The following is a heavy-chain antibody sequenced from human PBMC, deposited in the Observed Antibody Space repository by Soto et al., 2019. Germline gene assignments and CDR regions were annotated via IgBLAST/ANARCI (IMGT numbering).Heavy chain of an antibody. V-gene: IGHV1-69*02. Sequence: QVQLVQSGAEVKKPGSSVKVSCKASGGTFSSYTISWVRQAPGQGLEWMGRIIPILGISNYAQKFQGRVTITADKSTSTAYMELSSLRSEDTAVYYCASDRGDCYNCYWGQGTLVTVSS. CDR3: ASDRGDCYNCY. D-gene: IGHD2-21*01. CDR1: GGTFSSYT. J-gene: IGHJ4*02. CDR2: IIPILGIS.